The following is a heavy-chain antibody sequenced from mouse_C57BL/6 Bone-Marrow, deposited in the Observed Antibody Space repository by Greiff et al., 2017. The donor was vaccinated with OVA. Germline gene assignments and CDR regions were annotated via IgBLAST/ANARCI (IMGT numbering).Heavy chain of an antibody. CDR3: ARPSYYSNDFAY. J-gene: IGHJ3*01. V-gene: IGHV5-6*02. Sequence: EVKVEESGGDLVKPGGSLKLSCAASGFTFSSYGMSWVRQTPDKRLEWVANISSGGSYTYYTDSVKGRFTISKDNAKNTLYLQMSSLKSEDTAMYYCARPSYYSNDFAYWGQGTLVTVSA. CDR2: ISSGGSYT. D-gene: IGHD2-5*01. CDR1: GFTFSSYG.